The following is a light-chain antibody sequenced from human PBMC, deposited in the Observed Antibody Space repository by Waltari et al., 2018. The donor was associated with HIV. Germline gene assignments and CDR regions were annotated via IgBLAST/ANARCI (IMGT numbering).Light chain of an antibody. CDR2: NN. Sequence: QSVLTQPPSVSGAPRQRVTISCTGNRSNIGADYAVHWYQQLPGTAPKLLIYNNNRPSGVPDRFSGSKSGTSASLAITGLRAEDEAYYFCQSYDSSLSGSRVFGGGTKLTVL. CDR3: QSYDSSLSGSRV. CDR1: RSNIGADYA. V-gene: IGLV1-40*01. J-gene: IGLJ3*02.